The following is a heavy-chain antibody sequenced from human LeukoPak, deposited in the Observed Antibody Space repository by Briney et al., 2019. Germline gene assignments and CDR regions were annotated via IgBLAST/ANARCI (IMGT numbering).Heavy chain of an antibody. D-gene: IGHD3-10*01. CDR3: ARLDMVRGVGNWFDP. V-gene: IGHV4-34*01. CDR1: GGSFSGYY. CDR2: INHSGST. Sequence: SETLSLTCAVFGGSFSGYYWSWIRQPPGKGLEWIGEINHSGSTNYDPSLKSRVSISVDTSKNQFSLKLSSVTAADTAVYYCARLDMVRGVGNWFDPWGQGTLVTVSS. J-gene: IGHJ5*02.